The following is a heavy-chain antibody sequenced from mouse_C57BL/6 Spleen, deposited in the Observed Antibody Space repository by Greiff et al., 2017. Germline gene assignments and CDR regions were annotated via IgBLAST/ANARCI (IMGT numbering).Heavy chain of an antibody. J-gene: IGHJ4*01. CDR3: ARKVVYYYGSSPYYYAMDY. CDR1: GFSLTSYG. Sequence: VQLQQSGPGLVQPSQSLSITCTASGFSLTSYGVHWVRQSPGKGLEWLGVMWSGGGPDYNAAFISSLSISKDNSKSQVFFKMNSLQAADTAIYYCARKVVYYYGSSPYYYAMDYWGQGTSVTVSS. D-gene: IGHD1-1*01. CDR2: MWSGGGP. V-gene: IGHV2-2*01.